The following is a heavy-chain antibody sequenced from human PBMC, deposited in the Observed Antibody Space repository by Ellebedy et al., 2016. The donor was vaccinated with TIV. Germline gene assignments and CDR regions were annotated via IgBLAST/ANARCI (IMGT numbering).Heavy chain of an antibody. CDR3: ARDHDYGDYDIDY. J-gene: IGHJ4*02. Sequence: GGSLRLXXAASGFTFSSYGMHWVRQAPGKGLEWVAVIWYDGSNKYYADSVKGRFTISRDNSKSTLFLQMNSLRAEDTAVYYCARDHDYGDYDIDYWGQGTLVTVSS. CDR2: IWYDGSNK. D-gene: IGHD4-17*01. CDR1: GFTFSSYG. V-gene: IGHV3-33*01.